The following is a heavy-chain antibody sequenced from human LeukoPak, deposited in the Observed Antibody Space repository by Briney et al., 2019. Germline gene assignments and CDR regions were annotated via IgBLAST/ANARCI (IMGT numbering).Heavy chain of an antibody. J-gene: IGHJ4*02. CDR2: FDAEDGER. D-gene: IGHD3-10*01. V-gene: IGHV1-24*01. Sequence: ASVTVSFKVSGYTLTELSMHWVRQAPGKGLEWMGGFDAEDGERMYTQKFQGRVTMTADTSTATAYMELSSLRSGDTAVYYCATGNWRRWFGEPPFDYWGQGTLVTVSS. CDR1: GYTLTELS. CDR3: ATGNWRRWFGEPPFDY.